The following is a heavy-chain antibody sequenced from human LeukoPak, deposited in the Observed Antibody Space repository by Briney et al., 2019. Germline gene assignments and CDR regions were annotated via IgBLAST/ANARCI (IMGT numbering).Heavy chain of an antibody. V-gene: IGHV4-34*01. J-gene: IGHJ3*02. Sequence: PSETLSLTCAVYGGSFSGYYWSWIRQPPGKGLEWIGEINHSGSTNYNPSLKSRVTISVDTSKNQFSLKLSSVTAADTAVYYCARRSHLVGAPFDIWGQGTMVTVSS. D-gene: IGHD1-26*01. CDR2: INHSGST. CDR3: ARRSHLVGAPFDI. CDR1: GGSFSGYY.